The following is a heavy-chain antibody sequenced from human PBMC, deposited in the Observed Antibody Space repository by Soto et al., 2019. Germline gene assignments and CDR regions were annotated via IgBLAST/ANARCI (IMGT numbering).Heavy chain of an antibody. CDR1: GYTFTSYG. Sequence: ASVKVSCKASGYTFTSYGISWVRQAPGQGLEWMGWISAYNGNTNYAQKLQGRVTMTTDTSTSTAYMELRSLRSDDTAVYYCARAKGTCSSTSCYHYYYYGMDVWGQGTTVTVSS. CDR3: ARAKGTCSSTSCYHYYYYGMDV. D-gene: IGHD2-2*01. CDR2: ISAYNGNT. J-gene: IGHJ6*02. V-gene: IGHV1-18*04.